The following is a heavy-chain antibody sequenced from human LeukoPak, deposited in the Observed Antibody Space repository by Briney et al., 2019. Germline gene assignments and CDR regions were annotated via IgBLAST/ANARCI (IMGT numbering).Heavy chain of an antibody. CDR3: ARDRGYSYGARPLGS. CDR1: GYTFTGYY. CDR2: INPNSGGT. V-gene: IGHV1-2*06. Sequence: ASVKVSCKASGYTFTGYYMHWVRQAPGQGLEWMGRINPNSGGTNYAQKLQGRVTMTTDTSTSTAYMELRSLRSDDTAVYYCARDRGYSYGARPLGSWGQGTLVTVSS. D-gene: IGHD5-18*01. J-gene: IGHJ5*01.